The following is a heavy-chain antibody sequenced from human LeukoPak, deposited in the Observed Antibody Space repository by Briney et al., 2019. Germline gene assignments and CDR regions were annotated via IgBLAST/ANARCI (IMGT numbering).Heavy chain of an antibody. CDR2: IRDKANNYTP. V-gene: IGHV3-72*01. CDR1: GFTFSDHY. CDR3: ARGQTRTTNCHYGMDV. Sequence: GGSVRLFCAASGFTFSDHYMDWARQAPGKGLEWVGRIRDKANNYTPQYAASVKCRFSISRDESKKSLYLKINSLENEDTAVYYCARGQTRTTNCHYGMDVWGKGTTVTVSS. D-gene: IGHD1-1*01. J-gene: IGHJ6*04.